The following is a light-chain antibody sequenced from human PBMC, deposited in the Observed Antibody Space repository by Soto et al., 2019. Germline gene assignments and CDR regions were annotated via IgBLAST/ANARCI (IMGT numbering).Light chain of an antibody. CDR2: AAS. CDR3: QQYYNTPT. Sequence: DIQMTQSPSSLSASVGDRVTITCRASQNINFYLNWFQQKPGKAPKVLIYAASSLQVGVPSRFSGSGSGTDFTLNISSLQPEDFATYFCQQYYNTPTFGGGTKVDIX. J-gene: IGKJ4*01. CDR1: QNINFY. V-gene: IGKV1-39*01.